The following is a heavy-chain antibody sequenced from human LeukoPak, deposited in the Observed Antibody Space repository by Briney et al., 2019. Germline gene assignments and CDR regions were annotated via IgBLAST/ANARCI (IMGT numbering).Heavy chain of an antibody. V-gene: IGHV3-23*01. D-gene: IGHD6-25*01. CDR3: AKHNSAFLSSFDY. CDR1: GFTFSSYA. CDR2: ISGNGGST. Sequence: GGSLRLSCAASGFTFSSYAMCWVRQAPGKGLEWVPSISGNGGSTYFADSVKGRFTTSRDNSKNTLSLQMNSLRAEDTAVYYCAKHNSAFLSSFDYWGQGTLVTVSS. J-gene: IGHJ4*02.